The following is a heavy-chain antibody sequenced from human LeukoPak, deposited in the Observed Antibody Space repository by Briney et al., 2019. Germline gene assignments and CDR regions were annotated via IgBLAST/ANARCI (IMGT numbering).Heavy chain of an antibody. CDR2: INHSGIT. Sequence: SETLSLTCAVYGGSFSGYYWSWIRQPPGKGLEWIGEINHSGITNYNPSLKSRVTISVDTSKNQFSLKVNSVTAADTAVYYCARRTCGGDCYSLDYWGRRTLVTVSS. CDR1: GGSFSGYY. J-gene: IGHJ4*02. CDR3: ARRTCGGDCYSLDY. V-gene: IGHV4-34*01. D-gene: IGHD2-21*02.